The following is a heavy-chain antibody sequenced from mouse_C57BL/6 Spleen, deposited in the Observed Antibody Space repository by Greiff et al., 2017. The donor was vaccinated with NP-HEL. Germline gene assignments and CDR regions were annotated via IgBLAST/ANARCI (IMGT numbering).Heavy chain of an antibody. D-gene: IGHD2-4*01. J-gene: IGHJ2*01. CDR1: GYTFTSYW. V-gene: IGHV1-7*01. Sequence: VQLKQSGAELAKPGASVKLSCKASGYTFTSYWMHWVKQRPGQGLEWIGYINPSDSYTKYNQKFKDKATLTADKSSSTAYMQLSSLTYEDSAVYYCATDDDVYFDYWGQGTTLTVSS. CDR2: INPSDSYT. CDR3: ATDDDVYFDY.